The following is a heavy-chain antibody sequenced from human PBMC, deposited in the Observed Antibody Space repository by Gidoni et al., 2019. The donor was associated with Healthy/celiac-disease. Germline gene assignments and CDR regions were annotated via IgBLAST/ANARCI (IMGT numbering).Heavy chain of an antibody. Sequence: EVQLLESGGGLVQPGGSLRLSCSASGLPFSSYAMSWVRQAPGKGLEWVSAISVSGGSTYYADSVKGRFTISRDNSKNTLYLQMNSLRAEDTAVYYCAKRMDHSGYGAFDIWGQGTMVTVSS. J-gene: IGHJ3*02. D-gene: IGHD3-9*01. CDR2: ISVSGGST. V-gene: IGHV3-23*01. CDR3: AKRMDHSGYGAFDI. CDR1: GLPFSSYA.